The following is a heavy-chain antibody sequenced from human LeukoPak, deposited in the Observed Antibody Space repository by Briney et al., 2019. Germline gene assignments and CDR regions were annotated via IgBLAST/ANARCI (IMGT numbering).Heavy chain of an antibody. CDR3: ARGKGDY. CDR2: INHSGST. J-gene: IGHJ4*02. Sequence: SETLSLTCALYGGSFTGYYWSWIRQPPGKGMEWIGEINHSGSTNYNPSLKSRVTISVDTSKNQFSLKLSSVTAADTAVYYCARGKGDYWGQGTLVTVSS. CDR1: GGSFTGYY. V-gene: IGHV4-34*01.